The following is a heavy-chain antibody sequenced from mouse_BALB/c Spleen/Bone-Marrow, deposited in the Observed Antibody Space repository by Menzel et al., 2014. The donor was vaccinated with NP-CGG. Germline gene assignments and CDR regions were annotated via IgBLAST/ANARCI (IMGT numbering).Heavy chain of an antibody. D-gene: IGHD2-12*01. CDR1: GFNIKDTY. CDR2: IDPANGNT. CDR3: ARYXLGTYFDY. V-gene: IGHV14-3*02. J-gene: IGHJ2*01. Sequence: EVQLQQSGAELVKPGASVKLSCTASGFNIKDTYMHWVKQRPEQGLEWIGRIDPANGNTKYDPKFQGKATITADTSSNTAYLQLSSLTSEDTAVYYXARYXLGTYFDYWGQGTTLTVSS.